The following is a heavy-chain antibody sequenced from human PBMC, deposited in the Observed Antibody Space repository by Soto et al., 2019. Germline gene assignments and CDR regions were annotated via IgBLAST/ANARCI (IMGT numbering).Heavy chain of an antibody. CDR2: IYPGGSDT. CDR1: GYSFTSYW. V-gene: IGHV5-51*01. CDR3: ARHGETATDFDY. D-gene: IGHD5-18*01. J-gene: IGHJ4*02. Sequence: ESLKISCKGSGYSFTSYWISWVLQRPGKGLEWMGIIYPGGSDTRYSPSFQGQVTISADKSISTAYLHWSRLKASDTAMYYCARHGETATDFDYWGQGTLVTVSS.